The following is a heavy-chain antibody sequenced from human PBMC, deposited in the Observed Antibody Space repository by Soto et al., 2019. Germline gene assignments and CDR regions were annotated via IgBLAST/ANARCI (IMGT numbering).Heavy chain of an antibody. V-gene: IGHV1-24*01. CDR1: GYTLTELS. CDR3: ATSYPYCSGGSCYGKFGWFDP. CDR2: FDPEDGET. Sequence: ASVKVSCKVSGYTLTELSMHWVRQAPGKGLEWMGGFDPEDGETIYAQKFQGRVTMTEDTSTDTAYMELSSLRSEDTAVYYFATSYPYCSGGSCYGKFGWFDPWGQGTLVTVSS. J-gene: IGHJ5*02. D-gene: IGHD2-15*01.